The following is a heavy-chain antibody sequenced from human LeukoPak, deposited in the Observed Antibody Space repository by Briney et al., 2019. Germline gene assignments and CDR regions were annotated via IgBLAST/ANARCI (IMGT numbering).Heavy chain of an antibody. J-gene: IGHJ4*02. V-gene: IGHV4-34*01. CDR1: GGSFSGYY. CDR2: INHSGST. D-gene: IGHD3-22*01. CDR3: ASRDSSDYWFDY. Sequence: SETLSLTCAVYGGSFSGYYWSWIRQPPGKGLEWIGEINHSGSTNYNPSLKSRVTISVDTSKNQFSLKLSSVPAADTAVYYCASRDSSDYWFDYWGQGTLVTVSS.